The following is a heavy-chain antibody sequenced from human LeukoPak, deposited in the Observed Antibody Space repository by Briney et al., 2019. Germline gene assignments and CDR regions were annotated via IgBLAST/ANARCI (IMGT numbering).Heavy chain of an antibody. D-gene: IGHD5-24*01. Sequence: GGSLRLSCAASGFTFSSYSMNWVRQAPGKGLEWVSYISSSSSTIYYADSVKGRFTISRDNAKNSLYLQMNSLRAEDTAVYYCARAVDRPSETPDYWGQGTLVTVSS. CDR1: GFTFSSYS. J-gene: IGHJ4*02. CDR2: ISSSSSTI. CDR3: ARAVDRPSETPDY. V-gene: IGHV3-48*01.